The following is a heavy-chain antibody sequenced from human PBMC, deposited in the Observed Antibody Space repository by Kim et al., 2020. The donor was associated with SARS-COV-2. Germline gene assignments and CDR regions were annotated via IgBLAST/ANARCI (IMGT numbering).Heavy chain of an antibody. Sequence: GGSLRLSCTASGLTIANAWMNWVRQAPGKGLEWVGRVKSVTDGGTTDYAAPMKDRFTISKDDSKNMLYLQMTSLKTEDTAVYYCTADPRLAGTRYFDSWGQGTLGTVAS. CDR1: GLTIANAW. V-gene: IGHV3-15*01. D-gene: IGHD6-19*01. CDR3: TADPRLAGTRYFDS. CDR2: VKSVTDGGTT. J-gene: IGHJ4*02.